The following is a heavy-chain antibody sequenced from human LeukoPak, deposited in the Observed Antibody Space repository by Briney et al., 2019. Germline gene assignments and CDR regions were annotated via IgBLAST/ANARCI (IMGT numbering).Heavy chain of an antibody. CDR3: ARRPPNTGSYDGPSGLDY. V-gene: IGHV4-34*01. D-gene: IGHD1-26*01. CDR1: GFTFSSYA. CDR2: INHSGST. Sequence: GSLRLSCAASGFTFSSYAMSWIRQPPGKGLEWIGEINHSGSTNYNPSLKSRATISVDTSKNQFSLKVTSVTAADTAVYYCARRPPNTGSYDGPSGLDYWGQGNLVTVSS. J-gene: IGHJ4*02.